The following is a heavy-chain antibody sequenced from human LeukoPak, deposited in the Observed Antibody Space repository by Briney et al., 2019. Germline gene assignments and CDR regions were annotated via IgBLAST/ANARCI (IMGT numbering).Heavy chain of an antibody. CDR2: IYHSGST. D-gene: IGHD6-13*01. Sequence: SETLSLTCTVSGYSISSGYYWGWIRQPPGKGLEWIGSIYHSGSTYYNPSLKSRVTISVDTSKNQFSLKLSSVTAADTAVYYCARQGYSSSWYVWGQGTLVTVSS. CDR1: GYSISSGYY. CDR3: ARQGYSSSWYV. J-gene: IGHJ4*02. V-gene: IGHV4-38-2*02.